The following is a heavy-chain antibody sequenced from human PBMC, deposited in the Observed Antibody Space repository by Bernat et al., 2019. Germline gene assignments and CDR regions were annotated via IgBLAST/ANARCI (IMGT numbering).Heavy chain of an antibody. D-gene: IGHD5-12*01. V-gene: IGHV4-59*08. J-gene: IGHJ4*02. CDR2: IYYSGST. CDR3: ARLGSYSGYDCYFDY. Sequence: QVQLQESGPGLVKPSETLSLTCTVSGGSISSYYWSWIRQPPGKGLEWIGYIYYSGSTNYNPSLKSRVTISVDTSKNQFSLKLSSVTAADTAVYYCARLGSYSGYDCYFDYWGQGTLVTVSS. CDR1: GGSISSYY.